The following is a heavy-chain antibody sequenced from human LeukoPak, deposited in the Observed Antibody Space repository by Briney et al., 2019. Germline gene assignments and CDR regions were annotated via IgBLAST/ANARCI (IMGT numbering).Heavy chain of an antibody. Sequence: PSETLSLTCTVSGGSISSYYWSWIRQPPGKGLEWIGYIYYSGSTNYSPSLKSRVTISVDTSKNQFSLNLSSVTAADTAVYYCARGSYYYMDVWGKGTTVTVSS. J-gene: IGHJ6*03. CDR2: IYYSGST. V-gene: IGHV4-59*01. CDR3: ARGSYYYMDV. CDR1: GGSISSYY.